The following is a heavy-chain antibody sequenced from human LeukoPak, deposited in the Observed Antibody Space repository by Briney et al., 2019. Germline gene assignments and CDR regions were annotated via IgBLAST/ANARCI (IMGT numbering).Heavy chain of an antibody. V-gene: IGHV3-23*01. CDR1: GFTFSSYA. Sequence: GGSLRLSCAASGFTFSSYAMSWVRQAPGKGLEWVSSIRGGGANPHYVDSVKGRFTISRDNSKNTLYMEMNSLRAEDTAVYYCAKCSYTYGNDAYDIWGQGTMVTVSS. CDR2: IRGGGANP. J-gene: IGHJ3*02. D-gene: IGHD5-18*01. CDR3: AKCSYTYGNDAYDI.